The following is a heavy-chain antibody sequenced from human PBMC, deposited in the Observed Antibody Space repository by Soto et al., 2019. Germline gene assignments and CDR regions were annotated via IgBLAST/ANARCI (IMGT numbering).Heavy chain of an antibody. V-gene: IGHV4-59*08. D-gene: IGHD1-26*01. CDR3: ARQGSGPLHGRVDV. CDR2: VHHSWGS. CDR1: GGSISSYY. Sequence: QVQLQESGPGLVKPSETLSLSCTVSGGSISSYYWSWFRQSPGKRMEWIGYVHHSWGSSYNPSLQSRVAISLDPSKSKFSLKVTSVTATDTAVYYCARQGSGPLHGRVDVWGQGTTVTVSS. J-gene: IGHJ6*02.